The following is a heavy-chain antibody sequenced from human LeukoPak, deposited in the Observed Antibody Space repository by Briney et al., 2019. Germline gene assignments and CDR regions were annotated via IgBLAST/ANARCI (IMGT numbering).Heavy chain of an antibody. Sequence: SVKVSCKASGGTFSSYAISWVRQAPGQGLEWMGGIIPIFGTANYAQKFQGRVTITADESTSTAYMELSSLRSEDTAVYYCARGGGIAVAANWFDPWGQGTLVTVSS. CDR1: GGTFSSYA. D-gene: IGHD6-19*01. J-gene: IGHJ5*02. CDR2: IIPIFGTA. CDR3: ARGGGIAVAANWFDP. V-gene: IGHV1-69*13.